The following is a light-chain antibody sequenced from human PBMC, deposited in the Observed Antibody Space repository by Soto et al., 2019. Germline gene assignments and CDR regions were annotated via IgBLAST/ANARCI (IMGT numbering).Light chain of an antibody. CDR3: QQSYTTPLT. CDR2: DAS. J-gene: IGKJ4*01. V-gene: IGKV3-11*01. CDR1: QSVSSY. Sequence: EIVLTQSPATLSLSPGERATLSCRASQSVSSYLAWYQQKPGQAPRLLIYDASNRATGIPARFSGSGSGTEFSLTISSLQSEDFAVYSCQQSYTTPLTFGGGTKVDI.